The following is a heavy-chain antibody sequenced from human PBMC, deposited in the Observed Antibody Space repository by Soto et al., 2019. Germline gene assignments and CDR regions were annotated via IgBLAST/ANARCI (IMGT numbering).Heavy chain of an antibody. V-gene: IGHV4-34*01. CDR2: INHSGST. CDR3: ARLIGQLVPVWGHGMDV. J-gene: IGHJ6*02. CDR1: GGSFSGYY. D-gene: IGHD6-6*01. Sequence: SETLSLTCAVYGGSFSGYYWSWIRQPPGKGLEWIGEINHSGSTNYNPSLKSRVTISVDTSKNQFSLKLSSVTAADTAEYYCARLIGQLVPVWGHGMDVWGQGTTVTVSS.